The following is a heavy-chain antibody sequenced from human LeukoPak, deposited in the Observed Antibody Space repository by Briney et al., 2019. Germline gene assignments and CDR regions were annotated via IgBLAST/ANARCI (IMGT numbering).Heavy chain of an antibody. J-gene: IGHJ6*02. V-gene: IGHV3-21*05. CDR3: AKNWNYANYYYGMDV. Sequence: PGGSLRLSCAASGFTFSSYSMNWVRQAPGKGLEWVSYIGTSSSYIYYADSVKGRFTISRDNAKNSLYLQMNSLRAEDTAVYYCAKNWNYANYYYGMDVWGQGTTVTVSS. D-gene: IGHD1-7*01. CDR2: IGTSSSYI. CDR1: GFTFSSYS.